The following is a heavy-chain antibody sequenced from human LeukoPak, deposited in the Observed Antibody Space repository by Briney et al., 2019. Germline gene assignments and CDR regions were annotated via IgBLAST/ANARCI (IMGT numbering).Heavy chain of an antibody. CDR2: ISYDGTIR. V-gene: IGHV3-30*18. J-gene: IGHJ5*02. D-gene: IGHD2-2*01. Sequence: GGSLRLSCVASGFSFPNAVMSWVRQAPGEGLEWVAVISYDGTIRNYADSVKGRFTISRDNSKNTLYLQMNSLTAEDTALYYCAKGGCSSTTCYLANPWGQGTLVTVSS. CDR1: GFSFPNAV. CDR3: AKGGCSSTTCYLANP.